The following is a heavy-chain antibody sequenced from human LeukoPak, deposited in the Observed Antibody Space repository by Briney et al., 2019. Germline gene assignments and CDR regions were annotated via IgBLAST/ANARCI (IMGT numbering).Heavy chain of an antibody. J-gene: IGHJ5*02. CDR2: ISSSSSYI. D-gene: IGHD2-21*02. CDR1: GFTFSSYS. V-gene: IGHV3-21*01. Sequence: GGSLRLSCAASGFTFSSYSMNWVRQAPGKGLEWVSSISSSSSYIYYADSVKGRFTISRDNAKNSLYLQMNSLRAEDTAVYYCARDKVVGTSRQFDPWGQGTLVTVSS. CDR3: ARDKVVGTSRQFDP.